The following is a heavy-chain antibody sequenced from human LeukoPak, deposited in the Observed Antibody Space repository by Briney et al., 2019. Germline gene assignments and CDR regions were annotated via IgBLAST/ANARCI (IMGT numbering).Heavy chain of an antibody. Sequence: GGSLRLSCAASGFTFSSYWMSWVRQAPGKGLERVANIKQDGSEKYYVDSVKGRFTISRDNAKNSLYLQMNSLRAEDTAVYYCASPGSSGWYSSAFDIWGQGTMVTVSS. CDR1: GFTFSSYW. CDR2: IKQDGSEK. D-gene: IGHD6-19*01. J-gene: IGHJ3*02. V-gene: IGHV3-7*01. CDR3: ASPGSSGWYSSAFDI.